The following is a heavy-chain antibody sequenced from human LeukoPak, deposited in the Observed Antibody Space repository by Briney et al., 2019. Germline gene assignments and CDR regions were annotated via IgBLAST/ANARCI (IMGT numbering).Heavy chain of an antibody. D-gene: IGHD3-9*01. J-gene: IGHJ4*02. CDR3: AKDRRYDILTGYYNGGNYFDY. Sequence: GGSLRLSCAATGFTFSSYWMHWVRQAPGKGPVWLARINSDGYSISYADSVKGRFTISRDNAKNSLYLQMNSLRAEDTAVYYCAKDRRYDILTGYYNGGNYFDYWGQGTLVTVSS. CDR1: GFTFSSYW. V-gene: IGHV3-74*01. CDR2: INSDGYSI.